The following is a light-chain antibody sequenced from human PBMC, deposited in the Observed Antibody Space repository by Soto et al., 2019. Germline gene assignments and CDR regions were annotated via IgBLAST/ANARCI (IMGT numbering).Light chain of an antibody. J-gene: IGKJ3*01. V-gene: IGKV3-11*01. CDR3: QHQGT. CDR1: QSVSSY. CDR2: DAS. Sequence: PGERATLSCRASQSVSSYLAWYQQKPGQAPRLLIYDASNRATGIPARFSGSGSGTDFTLTISSLEPEDFAVYYCQHQGTFGPGTKVDIK.